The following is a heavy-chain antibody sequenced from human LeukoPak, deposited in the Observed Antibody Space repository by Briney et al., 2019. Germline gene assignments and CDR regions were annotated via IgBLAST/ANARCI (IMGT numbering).Heavy chain of an antibody. D-gene: IGHD1-14*01. CDR1: GFTFSSYG. CDR2: IKQDGSEK. J-gene: IGHJ4*02. V-gene: IGHV3-7*01. CDR3: ARNQRRLDY. Sequence: GRSLRLSCAASGFTFSSYGMHWVRQAPGKGLELVANIKQDGSEKYYVDSVKGRFTISRDNAKNSLYLQMNSLRAEDTAVYYCARNQRRLDYWGQGTLVTVSS.